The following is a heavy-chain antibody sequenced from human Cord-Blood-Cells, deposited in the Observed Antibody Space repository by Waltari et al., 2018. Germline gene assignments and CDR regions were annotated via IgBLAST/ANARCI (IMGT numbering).Heavy chain of an antibody. D-gene: IGHD2-2*02. V-gene: IGHV3-15*01. CDR3: TTTIYCSSTSCYKWFDY. CDR1: GFTFSNAW. J-gene: IGHJ4*02. CDR2: IKSKTDGWTT. Sequence: EVQLVESGGGLVRPGGSIRLSCAASGFTFSNAWMSWVRQVPGNGPEWVGRIKSKTDGWTTDYAAPVKGRFTISRDDSKNTLYLQMNSLKTEDTAVYYCTTTIYCSSTSCYKWFDYWGQGTLVTVSS.